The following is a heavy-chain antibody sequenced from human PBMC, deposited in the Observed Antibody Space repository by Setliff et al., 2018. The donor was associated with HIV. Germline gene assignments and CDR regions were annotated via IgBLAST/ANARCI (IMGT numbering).Heavy chain of an antibody. D-gene: IGHD6-6*01. CDR3: TRELNGHTSSHYYFGLDV. CDR2: IGTGGDT. Sequence: GGSLRLSCATSGFAFSDYDFHWVRQVTGDGLEWFSAIGTGGDTYYADSVKGRFTISRENAKNSLYLQMNNVRAGDTAVYYCTRELNGHTSSHYYFGLDVWGQGTTVTVSS. J-gene: IGHJ6*02. CDR1: GFAFSDYD. V-gene: IGHV3-13*01.